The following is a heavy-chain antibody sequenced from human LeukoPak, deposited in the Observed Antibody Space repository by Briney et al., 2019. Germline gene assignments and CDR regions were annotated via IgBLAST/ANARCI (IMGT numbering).Heavy chain of an antibody. Sequence: GGSLRLSCAASGFTFSSNYMSWVRQAPGKGLEWVSVIYSGGSTYYADSVKGRFTISRDNSKNTLYLQMNSLRAEDTAVYYCARDRGSYYDTGFDIWGQGTMVTVSS. J-gene: IGHJ3*02. CDR3: ARDRGSYYDTGFDI. CDR2: IYSGGST. V-gene: IGHV3-53*01. D-gene: IGHD3-22*01. CDR1: GFTFSSNY.